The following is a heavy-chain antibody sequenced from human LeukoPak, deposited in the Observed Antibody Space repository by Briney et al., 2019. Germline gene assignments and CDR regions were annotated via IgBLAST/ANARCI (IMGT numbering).Heavy chain of an antibody. Sequence: GGSLRLSCAASGFTFDDYGMSWVRQAPGKGLEWVSGINWNGGSTGYADSVKGRFTISRDNSKNTLYLQMNSLRAEDTAVYYCAKSSVSYGSGSYSPSPFDYWGQGTLVTVSS. J-gene: IGHJ4*02. D-gene: IGHD3-10*01. V-gene: IGHV3-20*04. CDR1: GFTFDDYG. CDR3: AKSSVSYGSGSYSPSPFDY. CDR2: INWNGGST.